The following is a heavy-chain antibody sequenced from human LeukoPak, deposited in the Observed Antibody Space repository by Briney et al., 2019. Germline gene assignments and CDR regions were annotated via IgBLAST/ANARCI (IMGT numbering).Heavy chain of an antibody. D-gene: IGHD2-2*01. CDR1: GGSISSYY. V-gene: IGHV4-59*08. Sequence: SETLSLTCTVSGGSISSYYWSWIRQPPGKGLEWIGYIYYSGSTNYNPSLKSRVTISVDTSKNQFSLKLSSVTAADTAVYYCCGVVPAATRLDYYGMDVWGQGTTVTVSS. CDR3: CGVVPAATRLDYYGMDV. J-gene: IGHJ6*02. CDR2: IYYSGST.